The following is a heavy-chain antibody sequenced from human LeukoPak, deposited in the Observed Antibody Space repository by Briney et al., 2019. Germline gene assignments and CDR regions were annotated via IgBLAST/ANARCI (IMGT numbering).Heavy chain of an antibody. Sequence: GGSLRLSCAASGFTFSSYAMSWVRQAPGKGLEWVSAISGSGGSTYYADSVKGRFTISRDNSKNTLYLQMNSLRAEDTAVYYCARRIVGATGGGWFDPWGQGTLVTVSS. J-gene: IGHJ5*02. CDR2: ISGSGGST. CDR3: ARRIVGATGGGWFDP. CDR1: GFTFSSYA. V-gene: IGHV3-23*01. D-gene: IGHD1-26*01.